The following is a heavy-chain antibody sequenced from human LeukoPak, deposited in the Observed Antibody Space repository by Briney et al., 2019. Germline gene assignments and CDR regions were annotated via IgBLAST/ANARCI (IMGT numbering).Heavy chain of an antibody. V-gene: IGHV1-8*03. CDR3: ARDKFPYSSSSGGVRYFDY. CDR2: MNPNSGNT. Sequence: GASVTVSCKASGYTFTSYDINWVRQATGQGLEWMGWMNPNSGNTGYAQKFQGRVTITADKSTSTAYMELSSLRSEDTAVYYCARDKFPYSSSSGGVRYFDYWGQGTLVTVSS. CDR1: GYTFTSYD. J-gene: IGHJ4*02. D-gene: IGHD6-6*01.